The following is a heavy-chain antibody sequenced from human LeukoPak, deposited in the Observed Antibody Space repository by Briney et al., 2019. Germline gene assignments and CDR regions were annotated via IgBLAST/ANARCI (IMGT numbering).Heavy chain of an antibody. J-gene: IGHJ4*02. CDR3: ARAGLYNWNYEGTAYFDY. CDR1: GFSFDDYG. CDR2: INWNGAST. Sequence: GGSLRLSCAASGFSFDDYGINWVRQAPGKGLEWVSGINWNGASTGYADSVKGRFTISRDSAKNSLYLQMNSLRAEDTALYYCARAGLYNWNYEGTAYFDYWGQGTLVTVSS. D-gene: IGHD1-7*01. V-gene: IGHV3-20*04.